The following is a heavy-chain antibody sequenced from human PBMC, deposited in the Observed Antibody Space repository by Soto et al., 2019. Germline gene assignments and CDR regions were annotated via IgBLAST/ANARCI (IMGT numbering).Heavy chain of an antibody. CDR1: GGTFSSYA. Sequence: SVKVSCKASGGTFSSYAISWVRQAPGQGLEWMGGIIPIFGTANYAQKFQGRLTMTTDTSTSTAYMELRSLRSDDTAVYYCASRGASSGYYDYWGLGTLVTVSS. V-gene: IGHV1-69*05. J-gene: IGHJ4*02. D-gene: IGHD2-2*01. CDR3: ASRGASSGYYDY. CDR2: IIPIFGTA.